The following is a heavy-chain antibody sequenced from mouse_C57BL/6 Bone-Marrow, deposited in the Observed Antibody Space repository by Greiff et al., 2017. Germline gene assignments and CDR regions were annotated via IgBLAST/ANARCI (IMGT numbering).Heavy chain of an antibody. J-gene: IGHJ2*01. D-gene: IGHD2-5*01. CDR3: TTPEAYYSNYN. V-gene: IGHV1-15*01. CDR1: GYTFTDYE. CDR2: IDPETGGT. Sequence: VQLQQSGAELVRPGASVTLSCKASGYTFTDYEMHWVKQTPVHGLEWIGAIDPETGGTAYNQKFKGKAILTADKSSSTAYMELRSLTSEDSAVYYCTTPEAYYSNYNWGQGTTLTVSS.